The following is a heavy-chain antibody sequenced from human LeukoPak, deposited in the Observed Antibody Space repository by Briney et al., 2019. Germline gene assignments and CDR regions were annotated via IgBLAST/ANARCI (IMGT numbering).Heavy chain of an antibody. D-gene: IGHD6-6*01. Sequence: SETLSLTCTVSGYSISSGYYWGWIRQPPGKGLEWIGSIYHSGSTYYNPSLKSRVIISVDTSKNQFSLKLSSVTAADTAVYYCARVGIAARLPADYWGQGTLVNVSS. CDR2: IYHSGST. CDR1: GYSISSGYY. J-gene: IGHJ4*02. V-gene: IGHV4-38-2*02. CDR3: ARVGIAARLPADY.